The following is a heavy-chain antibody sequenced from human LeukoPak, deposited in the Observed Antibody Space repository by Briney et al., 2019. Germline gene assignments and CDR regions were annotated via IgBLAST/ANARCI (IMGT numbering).Heavy chain of an antibody. V-gene: IGHV3-23*05. CDR3: ARGEYSSSSAGGKDFDY. D-gene: IGHD6-13*01. J-gene: IGHJ4*02. CDR1: GFTFSAYA. Sequence: PGGSLRLSCEASGFTFSAYAMTWVRQAPGKGLEWVSSIGSDNKPRYSESVKGRFAISRDNSKNTLYLQMNSLRAEDTAVYYCARGEYSSSSAGGKDFDYWGQGTLVTVSS. CDR2: IGSDNKP.